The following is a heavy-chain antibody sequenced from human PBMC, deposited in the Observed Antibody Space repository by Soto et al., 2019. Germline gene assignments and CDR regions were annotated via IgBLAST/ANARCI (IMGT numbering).Heavy chain of an antibody. Sequence: SETLSLTCTVSGGSISSGGYYWSWIRQHSGKGLEWIGYIYYSGSTYYNPSLKSRVTISVDTSKNQFSLKLSSVTAADTAGYYCARVYNWNYSLWGQGTLVTVSS. CDR3: ARVYNWNYSL. D-gene: IGHD1-1*01. J-gene: IGHJ4*02. CDR2: IYYSGST. CDR1: GGSISSGGYY. V-gene: IGHV4-31*03.